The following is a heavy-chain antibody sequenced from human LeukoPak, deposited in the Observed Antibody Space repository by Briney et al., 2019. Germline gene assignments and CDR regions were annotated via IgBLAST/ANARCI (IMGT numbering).Heavy chain of an antibody. J-gene: IGHJ4*02. Sequence: GGSLRLSCAASGXTFDDYAIHWVRQAPGKGLESVWLVSGDGGSTYYADSVKGRFTISRDNSKNSLYLQMNSLRTEDTALYYCAEAEGTGTTGTNPYYFDYWGQGTLVTVSS. CDR1: GXTFDDYA. D-gene: IGHD1-1*01. V-gene: IGHV3-43*02. CDR3: AEAEGTGTTGTNPYYFDY. CDR2: VSGDGGST.